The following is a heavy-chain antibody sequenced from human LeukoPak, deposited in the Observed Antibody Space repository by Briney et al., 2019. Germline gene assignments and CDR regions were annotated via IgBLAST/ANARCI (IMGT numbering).Heavy chain of an antibody. V-gene: IGHV1-8*01. CDR1: GYTFTSYD. CDR2: MNPNSGNT. CDR3: ARYRYYYGSGSYYNGHYYYYMDV. J-gene: IGHJ6*03. D-gene: IGHD3-10*01. Sequence: ASVKVSCKASGYTFTSYDINWVRQATGQGLEWMGWMNPNSGNTGYAQKFQGRVTMTRNTSISTAYMELRSLRSDDTAVYYCARYRYYYGSGSYYNGHYYYYMDVWGKGTTVTISS.